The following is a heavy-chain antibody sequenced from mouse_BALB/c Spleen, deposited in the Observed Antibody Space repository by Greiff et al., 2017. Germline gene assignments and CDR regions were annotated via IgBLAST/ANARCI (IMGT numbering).Heavy chain of an antibody. D-gene: IGHD2-2*01. J-gene: IGHJ2*01. CDR1: GFTFSSYT. CDR3: TREDNGYYFDY. V-gene: IGHV5-6-4*01. CDR2: ISSGGSYT. Sequence: EVMLVESGGGLVKPGGSLKLSCAASGFTFSSYTMSWVRQTPEKRLEWVATISSGGSYTYYPDSVKGRFTISRDNAKNTLYLQMSSLKSEDTAMYYCTREDNGYYFDYWGPGTTLTVSS.